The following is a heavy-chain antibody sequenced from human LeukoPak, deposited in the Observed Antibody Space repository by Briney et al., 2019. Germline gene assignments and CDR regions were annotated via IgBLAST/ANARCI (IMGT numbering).Heavy chain of an antibody. Sequence: GGSLRLSCAASGFTFSSYGMHWVRQDPAKGLEWGAVISYDGSNKYYADSVKGRFTISRNNSKHPLYLQKNSLRAEDTGVYYCTKDLAAGLDYWGQGTLVTVSS. J-gene: IGHJ4*01. CDR1: GFTFSSYG. CDR2: ISYDGSNK. D-gene: IGHD6-13*01. CDR3: TKDLAAGLDY. V-gene: IGHV3-30*18.